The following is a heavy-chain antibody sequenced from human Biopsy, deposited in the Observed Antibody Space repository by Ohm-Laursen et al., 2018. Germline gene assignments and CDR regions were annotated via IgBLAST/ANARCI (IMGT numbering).Heavy chain of an antibody. D-gene: IGHD1-14*01. Sequence: SETLSLTCAVNGESSSGYFWNWIRQPPGKGLEWIGEINQSGSTKYNPSLKRRATLSVDTSKNKFSLRVSSVTAADTAVYYCARDRDRRGWFDPWGQGTLVTVSS. CDR1: GESSSGYF. V-gene: IGHV4-34*01. J-gene: IGHJ5*02. CDR2: INQSGST. CDR3: ARDRDRRGWFDP.